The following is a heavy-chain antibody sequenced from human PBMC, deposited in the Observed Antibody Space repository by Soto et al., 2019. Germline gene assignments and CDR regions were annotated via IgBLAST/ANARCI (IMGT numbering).Heavy chain of an antibody. V-gene: IGHV1-69*01. J-gene: IGHJ6*02. CDR2: IITIFGTA. CDR3: ARSQGGSSSLDIYYYYYYGRDV. CDR1: GVTFSSYA. Sequence: QVQLVQSGAEVKKPGSSVKVSCNAPGVTFSSYAISWVRQAPGQGLEWMGGIITIFGTAKYAQKFQGRVTITADESTSTGYMELSSLRSEDTAVYYCARSQGGSSSLDIYYYYYYGRDVWGQGTTVTVSS. D-gene: IGHD2-15*01.